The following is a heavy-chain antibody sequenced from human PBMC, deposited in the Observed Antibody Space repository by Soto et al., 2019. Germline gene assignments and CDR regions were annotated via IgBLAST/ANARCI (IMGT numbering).Heavy chain of an antibody. D-gene: IGHD6-13*01. CDR1: GFTFSSYS. CDR2: ITSSGTTV. V-gene: IGHV3-48*02. J-gene: IGHJ4*02. CDR3: ARGSSNGADYFFL. Sequence: EVHLVESGGGLVQPGGSLRLSCAASGFTFSSYSLNWVRQAPGKGLEWVSYITSSGTTVYYADSVRGRFTISRDNAKNSLYLQMNSLRDDDTAVYYCARGSSNGADYFFLWGQGPLVTVSS.